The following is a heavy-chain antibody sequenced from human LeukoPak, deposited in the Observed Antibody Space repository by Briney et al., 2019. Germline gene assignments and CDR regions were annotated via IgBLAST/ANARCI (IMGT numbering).Heavy chain of an antibody. Sequence: GGSLRLSCAASGFTFSSYAMSWVRQAPGKGLEWVSAISGSGGSTYYADSVKGRFTISRDSSKNTLYLQMNSLRAEDTAVYYCAKGAMVRGVIRYYFDYWGQGTLVTVSS. CDR1: GFTFSSYA. J-gene: IGHJ4*02. CDR2: ISGSGGST. V-gene: IGHV3-23*01. D-gene: IGHD3-10*01. CDR3: AKGAMVRGVIRYYFDY.